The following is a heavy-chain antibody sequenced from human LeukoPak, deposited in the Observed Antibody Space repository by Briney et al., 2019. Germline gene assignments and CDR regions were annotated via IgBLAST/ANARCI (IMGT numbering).Heavy chain of an antibody. D-gene: IGHD3-10*01. V-gene: IGHV4-34*01. CDR1: GGSFSGYY. CDR3: ARCYGSGFAY. CDR2: INQSGST. Sequence: SETLSLTCAVYGGSFSGYYWSWIRPSPGKGLEWIGEINQSGSTNHNPSLKSRVTISVDTSKNQFSLKVSSVTAADTAVYYCARCYGSGFAYWGQGTLVTVSS. J-gene: IGHJ4*02.